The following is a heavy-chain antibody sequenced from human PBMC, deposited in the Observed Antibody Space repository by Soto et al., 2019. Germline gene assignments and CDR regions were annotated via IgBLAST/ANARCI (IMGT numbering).Heavy chain of an antibody. Sequence: GESLKISCKGSGYSFTSYWIGWVRQMPGKGLEWMGIIYPGDSDTRYSPSFQGQVTISADKSISTAYLQWSSLKASDTAMYYCARIGSVYDSSGYYSHYFDYWGQGTLVSVSS. CDR2: IYPGDSDT. J-gene: IGHJ4*02. D-gene: IGHD3-22*01. V-gene: IGHV5-51*01. CDR1: GYSFTSYW. CDR3: ARIGSVYDSSGYYSHYFDY.